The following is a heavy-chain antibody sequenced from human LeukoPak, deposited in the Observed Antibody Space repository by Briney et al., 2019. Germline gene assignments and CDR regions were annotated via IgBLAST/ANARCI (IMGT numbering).Heavy chain of an antibody. D-gene: IGHD6-25*01. Sequence: SETLSLTCTVSGGSISSGGYYWSWIRQPPGKGLEWIGYIYHSGSTYYNPSLKSRVTISVDRSKNQFSLKLSSVTAADTAVYYCARGTEGGIAASFDYWGQGTLVTVSS. CDR3: ARGTEGGIAASFDY. V-gene: IGHV4-30-2*01. CDR2: IYHSGST. J-gene: IGHJ4*02. CDR1: GGSISSGGYY.